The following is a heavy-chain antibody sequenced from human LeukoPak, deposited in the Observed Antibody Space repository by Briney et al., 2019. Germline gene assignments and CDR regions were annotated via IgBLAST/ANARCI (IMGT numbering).Heavy chain of an antibody. CDR2: IDYSGGSS. CDR1: GFTLSSYE. D-gene: IGHD5-12*01. Sequence: GGSLRLSRTVSGFTLSSYEMSWIRQAPGKGLEWVSSIDYSGGSSYYADSVKGRFTISRDDSKNTLYLQLNSLRAEDTALYYCARATIIDFYYYYIDVWSKGTTVTVSS. J-gene: IGHJ6*03. CDR3: ARATIIDFYYYYIDV. V-gene: IGHV3-23*01.